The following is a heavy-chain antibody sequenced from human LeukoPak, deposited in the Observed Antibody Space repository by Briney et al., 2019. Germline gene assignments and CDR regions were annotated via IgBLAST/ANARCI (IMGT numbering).Heavy chain of an antibody. J-gene: IGHJ4*02. V-gene: IGHV4-59*01. Sequence: SETLSLTCTVSGGSINNYYWSWIRQPPGKGLEWIGYIYYSGNTNYNPSLKSRVTISVDTSKNQFSLKLNSVTAADTAVYFCARGGWYSDFWGPGTLVTVSS. CDR1: GGSINNYY. CDR2: IYYSGNT. D-gene: IGHD6-19*01. CDR3: ARGGWYSDF.